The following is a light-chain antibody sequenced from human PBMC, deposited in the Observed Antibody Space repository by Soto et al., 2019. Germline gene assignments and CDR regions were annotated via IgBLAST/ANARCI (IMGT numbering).Light chain of an antibody. J-gene: IGLJ3*02. CDR3: SSFSGSNTLV. CDR2: EVT. V-gene: IGLV2-8*01. CDR1: GSDIAVYDY. Sequence: QSVLTQPPSASGSPGQSVTISCAGTGSDIAVYDYVSWYQQYPGKAPKLIIFEVTKRPSGVPDRFSGSKSGNTASLTVSGLLADDEAVYYCSSFSGSNTLVFGGGTKVTVL.